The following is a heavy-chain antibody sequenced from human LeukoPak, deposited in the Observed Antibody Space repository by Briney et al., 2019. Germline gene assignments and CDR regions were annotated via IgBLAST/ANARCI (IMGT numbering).Heavy chain of an antibody. D-gene: IGHD3-22*01. Sequence: PGGSLRLSCAASGFTFSHYGMHWVRQAPGRGLEWVAFISYDGSNEYYADSVKGRFTISRDNSKKTLYLQMNSLRAEDTAVYYCAKGPYYYDGSGYSLACYLDYWGQGTLVTVSS. CDR3: AKGPYYYDGSGYSLACYLDY. CDR2: ISYDGSNE. J-gene: IGHJ4*02. CDR1: GFTFSHYG. V-gene: IGHV3-30*18.